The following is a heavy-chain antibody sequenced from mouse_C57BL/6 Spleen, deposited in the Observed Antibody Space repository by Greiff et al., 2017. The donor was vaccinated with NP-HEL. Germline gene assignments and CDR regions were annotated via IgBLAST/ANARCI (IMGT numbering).Heavy chain of an antibody. Sequence: DVKLVESGPGLVKPSQSLSLTCSVTGYSITSGYYWNWIRQFPGNKLEWMGYISYDGSNNYNPSLKNRISITRDTSKNQFFLKLNSVTTEDTATYYCARRAYDYDGGFAYWGQGTLVTVSA. CDR1: GYSITSGYY. CDR2: ISYDGSN. J-gene: IGHJ3*01. CDR3: ARRAYDYDGGFAY. V-gene: IGHV3-6*01. D-gene: IGHD2-4*01.